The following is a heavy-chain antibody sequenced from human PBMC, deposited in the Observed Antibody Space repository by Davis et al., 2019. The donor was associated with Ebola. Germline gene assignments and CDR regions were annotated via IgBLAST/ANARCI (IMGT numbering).Heavy chain of an antibody. J-gene: IGHJ4*02. Sequence: GGSLRLSCAASGFTFSSYWMNWVRQAPGKGLEWVSSISSSSSYIYYADSVKGRFTISRDNAKNSLYLQMNSLRAEDTAVYYCAREAAVALFDYWGQGTLVTVSS. CDR1: GFTFSSYW. D-gene: IGHD6-19*01. CDR3: AREAAVALFDY. V-gene: IGHV3-21*01. CDR2: ISSSSSYI.